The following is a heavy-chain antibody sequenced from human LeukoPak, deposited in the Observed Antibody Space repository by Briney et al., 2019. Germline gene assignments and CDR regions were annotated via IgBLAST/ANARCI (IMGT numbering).Heavy chain of an antibody. D-gene: IGHD3-10*01. Sequence: SVKVSCKASGGTFSSYATSWVRQAPGQGLEWMGRIIPILGIANYAQKFQGRVTITADKSTSTAYMELSSLRSEDTAVYYCARIYGSGSYPSRDWLYWGQGTLVTVSS. CDR2: IIPILGIA. CDR1: GGTFSSYA. CDR3: ARIYGSGSYPSRDWLY. J-gene: IGHJ4*02. V-gene: IGHV1-69*04.